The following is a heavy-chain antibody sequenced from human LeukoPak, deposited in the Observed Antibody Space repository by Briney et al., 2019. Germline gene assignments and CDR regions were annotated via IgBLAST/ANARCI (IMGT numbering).Heavy chain of an antibody. J-gene: IGHJ4*02. Sequence: GGSLRLSCAASGFTFSDYYMSWIRQAPGKGLEWVSYISSSGSTIYYADSVKGRFTISRDNSKNTLYLQMNSLRAEDTAVYYCAKAPELHCSGGSCYMYYFDYWGQGTLVTVSS. D-gene: IGHD2-15*01. CDR2: ISSSGSTI. CDR1: GFTFSDYY. V-gene: IGHV3-11*01. CDR3: AKAPELHCSGGSCYMYYFDY.